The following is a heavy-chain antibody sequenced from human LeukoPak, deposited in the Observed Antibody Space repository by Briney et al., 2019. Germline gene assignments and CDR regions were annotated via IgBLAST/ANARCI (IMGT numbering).Heavy chain of an antibody. CDR2: ISSSSSTI. CDR3: ARDLSIEARNYYYYYMDV. J-gene: IGHJ6*03. Sequence: GGSLRLSCAASGFTFSSYSMNWVRQAPGKGLEWVSYISSSSSTIYYADSVKGRFTISRDNAKNSLYLQMNSLRAEDTAVYYCARDLSIEARNYYYYYMDVWGKGTTVTVSS. D-gene: IGHD6-6*01. CDR1: GFTFSSYS. V-gene: IGHV3-48*01.